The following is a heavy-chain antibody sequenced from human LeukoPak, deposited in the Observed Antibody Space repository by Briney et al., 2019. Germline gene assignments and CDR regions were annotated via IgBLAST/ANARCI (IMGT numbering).Heavy chain of an antibody. V-gene: IGHV3-74*01. CDR2: INKEGDNA. Sequence: QPGGSLRPSCAASGFTFTDDWMHWVRQVPGKGLVWLSRINKEGDNAVYADFAKGRFTMSRDKRKKTDYLQLTTLRPDDTALYYCARGGYSGSYYRFSWGQGTLVTVSS. CDR1: GFTFTDDW. J-gene: IGHJ4*02. D-gene: IGHD3-22*01. CDR3: ARGGYSGSYYRFS.